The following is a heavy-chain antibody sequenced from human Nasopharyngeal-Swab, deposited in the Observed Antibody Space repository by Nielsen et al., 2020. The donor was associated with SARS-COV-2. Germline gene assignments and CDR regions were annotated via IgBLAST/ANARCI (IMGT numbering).Heavy chain of an antibody. D-gene: IGHD3-3*01. CDR3: AKELGGTIFGVVIISDDAFDI. CDR2: ISGSGTGT. CDR1: GFTFSSYA. Sequence: GESLKISCAASGFTFSSYAMSWVRQAPGKGLEWVSAISGSGTGTYHADSVKGRFTISRDNSKNAPYLQMNSLRAEDTAVYYCAKELGGTIFGVVIISDDAFDIWGQGTMVTVSS. J-gene: IGHJ3*02. V-gene: IGHV3-23*01.